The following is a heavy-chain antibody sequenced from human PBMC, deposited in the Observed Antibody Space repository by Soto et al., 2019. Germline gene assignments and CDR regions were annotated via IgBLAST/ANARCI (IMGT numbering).Heavy chain of an antibody. J-gene: IGHJ6*02. CDR2: IKQDGSEK. D-gene: IGHD4-4*01. V-gene: IGHV3-7*03. CDR1: GFTFSSYW. Sequence: PGGSLRLSCAASGFTFSSYWMSWVRQAPGKGLEWVANIKQDGSEKYYVDSVKGRFTISRDNAKNSLYLQTNSLRAEDTAVYYCARDSNYYPFWYYGMDVWGQGTTVTVSS. CDR3: ARDSNYYPFWYYGMDV.